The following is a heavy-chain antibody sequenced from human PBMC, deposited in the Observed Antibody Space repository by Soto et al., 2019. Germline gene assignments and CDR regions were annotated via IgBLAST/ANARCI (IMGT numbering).Heavy chain of an antibody. D-gene: IGHD3-16*02. J-gene: IGHJ4*02. CDR2: IYYSGST. CDR1: GGSVSSGSYY. CDR3: AREDRSYRYPADY. V-gene: IGHV4-61*01. Sequence: QVQLQESGPGLVKPSETLSLTCTVSGGSVSSGSYYWSWIRQPPGKGLEWIGYIYYSGSTNYNPSLESRVTISVDTSKNQFSLKLSSVTAADTAVYYCAREDRSYRYPADYWGQGTLVTVSS.